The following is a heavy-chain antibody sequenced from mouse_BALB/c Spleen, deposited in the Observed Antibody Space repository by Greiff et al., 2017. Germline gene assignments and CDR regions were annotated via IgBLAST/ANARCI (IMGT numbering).Heavy chain of an antibody. V-gene: IGHV3-2*02. D-gene: IGHD1-1*01. J-gene: IGHJ2*01. CDR1: GYSITSDYA. CDR2: ISYSGST. Sequence: VKLMESGPGLVKPSQSLSLTCTVTGYSITSDYAWNWIRQFPGNKLEWMGYISYSGSTSYNPSLKSRISITRDTSKNQFFLQLNSVTTEDTATYYCARGYGYWGQGTTLTVSS. CDR3: ARGYGY.